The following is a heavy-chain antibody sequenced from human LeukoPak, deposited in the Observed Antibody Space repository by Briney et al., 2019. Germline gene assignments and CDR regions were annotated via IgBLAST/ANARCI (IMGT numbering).Heavy chain of an antibody. Sequence: GGSLRLSCAASGFTFSSYWMTWIRQAPGKGLEWVANIKQDGSEKYYVDSVKGRFTISRDNAKNSLYLQMNSPRAEDTAVDYCARDTGGGYSCYDCWGQGTLVTVSS. CDR2: IKQDGSEK. D-gene: IGHD5-18*01. CDR3: ARDTGGGYSCYDC. V-gene: IGHV3-7*01. CDR1: GFTFSSYW. J-gene: IGHJ4*02.